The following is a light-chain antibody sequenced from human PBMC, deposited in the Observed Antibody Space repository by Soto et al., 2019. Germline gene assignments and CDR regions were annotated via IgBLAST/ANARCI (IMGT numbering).Light chain of an antibody. CDR1: QSVSSN. Sequence: IVMTQSPGTRAARPGGIGPRAFRASQSVSSNLAWYQTKPGQAPRLFIYGASSRATGIPDRFSGSGSGTHFTLTISGLEPEDFALYYCQNYGSSHPIAFGEGARLEIK. J-gene: IGKJ5*01. CDR2: GAS. V-gene: IGKV3-20*01. CDR3: QNYGSSHPIA.